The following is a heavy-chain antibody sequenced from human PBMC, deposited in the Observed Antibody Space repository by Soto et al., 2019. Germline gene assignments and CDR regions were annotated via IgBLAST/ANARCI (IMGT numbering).Heavy chain of an antibody. V-gene: IGHV1-18*01. Sequence: QVQLVQSGAEVKKPGASVKVSCKASGYTFTSYGISWVRQAPGQGLEWMGWISAFNGNTNYAQKLQGRVNMSTDTSTSTAYMELRSLRSDDTAVYYCATQVLTRDAFDIWGQGTMVTVSS. CDR2: ISAFNGNT. CDR1: GYTFTSYG. CDR3: ATQVLTRDAFDI. J-gene: IGHJ3*02.